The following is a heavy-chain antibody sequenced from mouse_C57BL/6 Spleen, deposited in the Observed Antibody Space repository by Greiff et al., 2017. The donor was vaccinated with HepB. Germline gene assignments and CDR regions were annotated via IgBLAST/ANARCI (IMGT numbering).Heavy chain of an antibody. CDR2: ISDGGSYT. CDR3: ARDGAQATWAY. V-gene: IGHV5-4*01. Sequence: EVKLMESGGGLVKPGGSLKLSCAASGFTFSSYAMSWVRQTPEKRLEWVATISDGGSYTYYPDNVKGRFTISRDNAKNNLYLQMSHLKSEDTAMYYCARDGAQATWAYWGQGTLVTVSA. D-gene: IGHD3-2*02. CDR1: GFTFSSYA. J-gene: IGHJ3*01.